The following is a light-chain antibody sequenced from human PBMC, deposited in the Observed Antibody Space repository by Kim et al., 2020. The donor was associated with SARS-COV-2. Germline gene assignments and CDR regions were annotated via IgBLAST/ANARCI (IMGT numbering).Light chain of an antibody. J-gene: IGKJ2*01. V-gene: IGKV3-15*01. CDR1: QSVGSN. Sequence: LSWSPGERATLSCRASQSVGSNLAWFQQKPGQAPRLLIYGASTRATGIPARFSGSGSGTEFTLTISSLQSEDFAVYYCQQYNIWYTFGQGTKLEI. CDR2: GAS. CDR3: QQYNIWYT.